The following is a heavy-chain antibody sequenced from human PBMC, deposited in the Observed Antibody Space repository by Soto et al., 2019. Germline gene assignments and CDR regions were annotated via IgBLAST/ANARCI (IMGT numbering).Heavy chain of an antibody. CDR3: ARVQAEPNYYDYSMDV. CDR1: GYTYTRYG. D-gene: IGHD1-1*01. V-gene: IGHV1-18*01. Sequence: GSSVKASCKASGYTYTRYGISWVRQAPGQGSEWMGWISAYNGNTNYAQKLQGRVTMTTDTSTSTAYMELRSLRSTDTDVYYCARVQAEPNYYDYSMDVWGKGTTVTVSS. J-gene: IGHJ6*03. CDR2: ISAYNGNT.